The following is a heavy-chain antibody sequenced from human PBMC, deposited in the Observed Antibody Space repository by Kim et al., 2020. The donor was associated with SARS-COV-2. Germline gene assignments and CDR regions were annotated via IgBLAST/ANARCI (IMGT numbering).Heavy chain of an antibody. CDR2: IYYSGST. Sequence: SETLSLTCTVSGGSISSYYWSWIRQPPGKGLEWMGYIYYSGSTNYNPSPKSRVTISVDTSKNQFSLKLSSVTAADTAVYYCARVGSYYYDSSGSRNSDSFDYWGQGTLVTVSS. V-gene: IGHV4-59*01. CDR3: ARVGSYYYDSSGSRNSDSFDY. D-gene: IGHD3-22*01. J-gene: IGHJ4*02. CDR1: GGSISSYY.